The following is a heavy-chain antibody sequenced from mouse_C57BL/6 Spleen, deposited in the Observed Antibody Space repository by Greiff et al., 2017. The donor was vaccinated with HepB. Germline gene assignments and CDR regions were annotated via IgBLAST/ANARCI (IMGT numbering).Heavy chain of an antibody. V-gene: IGHV5-9-1*02. CDR1: GFTFSSYA. D-gene: IGHD2-1*01. CDR3: TRESYGNSYFDY. J-gene: IGHJ2*01. CDR2: ISSGGDYI. Sequence: EVKLEESGEGLVKPGGSLKLSCAASGFTFSSYAMSWVRQTPEKRLEWVAYISSGGDYIYYADTVKGRFTISRDNARNTLYLQMSSLKSEDTAMYYCTRESYGNSYFDYWGQGTTLTVSS.